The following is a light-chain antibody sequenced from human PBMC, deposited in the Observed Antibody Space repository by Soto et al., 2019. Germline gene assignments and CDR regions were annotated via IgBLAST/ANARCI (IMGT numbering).Light chain of an antibody. CDR1: QSISSW. CDR2: KAS. V-gene: IGKV1-5*03. J-gene: IGKJ1*01. CDR3: QQYNSYWT. Sequence: DIQMTQSPSTLSASVGDRVTITCRASQSISSWLAWYQQKPGKAPKLLIYKASSLESGVPSRFSGSGSVTEFTLTISSLQPDDFATYSCQQYNSYWTFGQGTKVEIK.